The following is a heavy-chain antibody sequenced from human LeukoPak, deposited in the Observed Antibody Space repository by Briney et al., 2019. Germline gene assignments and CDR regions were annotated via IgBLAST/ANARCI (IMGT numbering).Heavy chain of an antibody. D-gene: IGHD1-26*01. V-gene: IGHV1-46*01. CDR3: ARDPMPRSGSYGGGWFDP. Sequence: ASVKVSYKAYPFTGSHINWVRQARGHRLEWRGIINPSVCSTSYAQKFQGRLTMTRDMSTSPVYMELSSLRSEDTAVYYCARDPMPRSGSYGGGWFDPWGQGTLVSLSS. CDR1: PFTGSH. CDR2: INPSVCST. J-gene: IGHJ5*02.